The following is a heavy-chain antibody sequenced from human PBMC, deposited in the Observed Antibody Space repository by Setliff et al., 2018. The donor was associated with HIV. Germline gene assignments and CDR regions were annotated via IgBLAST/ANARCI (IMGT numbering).Heavy chain of an antibody. D-gene: IGHD3-22*01. CDR2: INPNSGDT. CDR1: GYTFTGYY. Sequence: ASVKVSCKASGYTFTGYYMHWVRQAPGQGLEWVGRINPNSGDTNYAQKFQGRVTMTRDTSITTAYMELSSLISDDTAVYYCAREERYYDGKGALDYWGQGMLVTVSS. CDR3: AREERYYDGKGALDY. J-gene: IGHJ4*02. V-gene: IGHV1-2*06.